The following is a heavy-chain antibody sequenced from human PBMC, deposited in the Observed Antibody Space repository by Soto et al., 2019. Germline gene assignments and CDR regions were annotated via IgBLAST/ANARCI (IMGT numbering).Heavy chain of an antibody. V-gene: IGHV4-31*03. CDR2: IYYSGST. CDR3: ARYGPLNYYDSSGYGYYYYGMDV. Sequence: QVQLQESGPGLVKPSQTLSLTCTVSGGSISSGGYYWSWIRQHPGKGLEWIGYIYYSGSTYYNPSLKSRVTISVDTSKNQVSLTRSSVTAADTAVYYCARYGPLNYYDSSGYGYYYYGMDVWGQGTTVTVS. J-gene: IGHJ6*02. CDR1: GGSISSGGYY. D-gene: IGHD3-22*01.